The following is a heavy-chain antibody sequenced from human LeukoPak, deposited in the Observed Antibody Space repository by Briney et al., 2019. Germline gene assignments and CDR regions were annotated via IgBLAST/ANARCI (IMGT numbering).Heavy chain of an antibody. CDR1: GGSISNSNYY. CDR2: IYYSGNT. V-gene: IGHV4-39*01. Sequence: PSETLSLTCTASGGSISNSNYYWGWVRQPPGKGLEWIGTIYYSGNTYYNPSLKSQVTISVDTSKNQFSLRLSSVTAADTAVYFCMRHEEEDGYNAKPFDFWGQGTLVTVSS. CDR3: MRHEEEDGYNAKPFDF. J-gene: IGHJ4*02. D-gene: IGHD5-24*01.